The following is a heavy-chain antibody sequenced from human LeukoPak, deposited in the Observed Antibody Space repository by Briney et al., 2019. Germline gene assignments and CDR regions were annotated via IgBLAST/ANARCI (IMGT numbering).Heavy chain of an antibody. CDR2: ISSSGSTT. Sequence: GGSLRLSCAASGFTFSSYEMNWVRQAPGKGLEWVSYISSSGSTTYYAASVKGRFTISRVNAKNSLYLQMNSLRVEDTAVYYCASQKGRIAVAVDYWGQGTLVTVSS. D-gene: IGHD6-19*01. V-gene: IGHV3-48*03. CDR3: ASQKGRIAVAVDY. CDR1: GFTFSSYE. J-gene: IGHJ4*02.